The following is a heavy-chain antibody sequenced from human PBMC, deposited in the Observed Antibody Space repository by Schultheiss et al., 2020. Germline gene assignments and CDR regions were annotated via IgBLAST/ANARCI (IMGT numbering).Heavy chain of an antibody. CDR1: GGSFSGYY. CDR3: ARDTSRYYDSSGYPYYYYYGMDV. J-gene: IGHJ6*02. V-gene: IGHV4-34*01. D-gene: IGHD3-22*01. Sequence: SQTLSLTCAVYGGSFSGYYWSWIRQPPGKGLEWIGEINHSGSTKYNPSLKSRVTISIDTSKNQFSLKLSSVTAADTAVYYCARDTSRYYDSSGYPYYYYYGMDVWGQGTTVTVSS. CDR2: INHSGST.